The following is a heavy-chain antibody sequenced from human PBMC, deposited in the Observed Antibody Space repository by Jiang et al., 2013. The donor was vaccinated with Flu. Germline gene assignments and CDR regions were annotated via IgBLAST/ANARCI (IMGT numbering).Heavy chain of an antibody. V-gene: IGHV3-30*01. Sequence: WVAVISYDGSNKYYADSVKGRFTISRDNSKNTLYLQMNSLRAEDTAVYYCARDRAERYDILTGYFAYYYGMDVWGKGTTVTVSS. CDR2: ISYDGSNK. D-gene: IGHD3-9*01. CDR3: ARDRAERYDILTGYFAYYYGMDV. J-gene: IGHJ6*04.